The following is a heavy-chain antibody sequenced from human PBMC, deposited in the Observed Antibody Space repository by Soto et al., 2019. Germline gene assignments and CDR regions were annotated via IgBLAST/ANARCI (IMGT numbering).Heavy chain of an antibody. CDR2: ISAYNGNT. CDR3: ARAGAFYETSGYPWSTFDI. V-gene: IGHV1-18*01. D-gene: IGHD3-22*01. Sequence: QVHLVQSGAEVKKPGASVKVSCKASGNTLTSYGISWVRQAPGQGLQWMGWISAYNGNTNYADKFQGRVSMTTDTSTSTALMEVRSLISDDTAVYYCARAGAFYETSGYPWSTFDIWGEGTMVTVSS. CDR1: GNTLTSYG. J-gene: IGHJ3*02.